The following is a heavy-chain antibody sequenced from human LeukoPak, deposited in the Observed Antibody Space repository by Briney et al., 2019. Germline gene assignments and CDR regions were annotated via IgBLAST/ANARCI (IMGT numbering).Heavy chain of an antibody. J-gene: IGHJ4*02. Sequence: GGSLRLSCAASGFTVSSNYMSRVRQAPGKGLEWVAFIRYDGSNKYYADSVKGRFTISRDNSKNTLYLQMNSLRAEDTAVYYCAKDRVGSYGLHFDYWGQGTLVTVSS. V-gene: IGHV3-30*02. CDR1: GFTVSSNY. D-gene: IGHD5-18*01. CDR3: AKDRVGSYGLHFDY. CDR2: IRYDGSNK.